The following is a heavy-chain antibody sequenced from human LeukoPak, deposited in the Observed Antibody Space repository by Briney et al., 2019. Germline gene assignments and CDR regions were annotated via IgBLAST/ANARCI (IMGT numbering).Heavy chain of an antibody. CDR2: IGIDSGNT. J-gene: IGHJ4*02. CDR3: ARDHNYAFDN. CDR1: GFPFIEYS. V-gene: IGHV3-48*01. Sequence: GGSLRLSCTASGFPFIEYSMNWVRQAPGKGLEWISYIGIDSGNTKYADSVRGRFTISADKAKNSLYLQLNSLRVEDTAVYYCARDHNYAFDNWGQGTLVSVAS. D-gene: IGHD1-1*01.